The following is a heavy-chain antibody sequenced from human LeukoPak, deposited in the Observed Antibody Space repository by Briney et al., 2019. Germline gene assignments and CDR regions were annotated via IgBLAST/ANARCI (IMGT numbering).Heavy chain of an antibody. CDR1: GGSISSYY. J-gene: IGHJ2*01. CDR3: ARHYGDYVGWYFDL. Sequence: SETLSLTCTVSGGSISSYYWSWIRQPPGKGLEWIGYIYYSGSTNYNPSLKSQVTISVDTSKNQFSLKLSSVTAADTAVYYCARHYGDYVGWYFDLWGRGTLVTVSS. CDR2: IYYSGST. V-gene: IGHV4-59*08. D-gene: IGHD4-17*01.